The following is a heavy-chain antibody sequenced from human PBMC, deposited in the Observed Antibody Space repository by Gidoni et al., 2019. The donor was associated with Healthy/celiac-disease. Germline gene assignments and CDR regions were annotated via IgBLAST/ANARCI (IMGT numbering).Heavy chain of an antibody. V-gene: IGHV3-21*01. CDR3: ASLSWFGEDY. D-gene: IGHD3-10*01. CDR2: ISSSSIYI. Sequence: EVQLVESGGGLVMLGGSLRLSLAASGFTCNSYSMNWVRQAPGKGLEWVSSISSSSIYIYYADSVKGRCTISRDNAKNSLYLQMNSQRAEDTAVYYCASLSWFGEDYWGQGTLVTVSS. J-gene: IGHJ4*02. CDR1: GFTCNSYS.